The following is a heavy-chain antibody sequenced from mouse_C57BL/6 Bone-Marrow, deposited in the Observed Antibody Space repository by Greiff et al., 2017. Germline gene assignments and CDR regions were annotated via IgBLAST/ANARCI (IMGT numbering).Heavy chain of an antibody. CDR2: IHPNSGST. CDR1: GYTFTSYW. V-gene: IGHV1-64*01. J-gene: IGHJ4*01. D-gene: IGHD1-1*01. Sequence: VQLQQPGAELVKPGASVKLSCKASGYTFTSYWMHWVKQRPGQGLEWIGMIHPNSGSTNYNEKFKSKATLTVDKSSSTAYMQLSSRTSEDSAVYFCAREFYYYGSRCAMDYWGRGTSVTVSA. CDR3: AREFYYYGSRCAMDY.